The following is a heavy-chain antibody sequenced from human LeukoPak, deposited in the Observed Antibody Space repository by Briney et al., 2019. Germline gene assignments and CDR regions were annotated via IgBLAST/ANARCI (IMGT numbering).Heavy chain of an antibody. D-gene: IGHD5-18*01. CDR3: ARDRGGYTYSHDY. J-gene: IGHJ4*02. V-gene: IGHV4-4*02. CDR2: ISRSGST. Sequence: SETLSLTCTVSGGSINDNDWWSWVRQPPGKGLEWIAEISRSGSTNYNPSLKSRVSISRDKSKNQMSLKLTSVTAADTAVYYCARDRGGYTYSHDYWGQGTLVTVSS. CDR1: GGSINDNDW.